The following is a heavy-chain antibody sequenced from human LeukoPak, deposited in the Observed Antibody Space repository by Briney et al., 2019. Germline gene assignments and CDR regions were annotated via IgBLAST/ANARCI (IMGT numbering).Heavy chain of an antibody. Sequence: GSSVKVSCKASGGTFSSYAISWVRQAPGQGLEWMGRIIPILGIANYAQKFQGRVTITADKSTSTAYMELSSLRSEDTAVYYCARASSWQAPFGDFPPWGQGTLVTVSS. CDR2: IIPILGIA. CDR1: GGTFSSYA. V-gene: IGHV1-69*04. CDR3: ARASSWQAPFGDFPP. D-gene: IGHD3-3*01. J-gene: IGHJ5*02.